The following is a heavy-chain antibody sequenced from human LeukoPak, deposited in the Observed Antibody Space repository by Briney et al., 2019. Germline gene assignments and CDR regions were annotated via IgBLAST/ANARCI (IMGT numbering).Heavy chain of an antibody. V-gene: IGHV1-69*05. J-gene: IGHJ4*02. CDR1: GGTLNSYA. CDR3: ARSLDIVVVTAMDY. Sequence: SVKVSCKASGGTLNSYAISWVRQAPGQGLEGMGGTIPIFGTAHYAQKFQGTVTIITDESTNTASMEPSRLRPGGPALFSFARSLDIVVVTAMDYWGQGTLVTVSS. CDR2: TIPIFGTA. D-gene: IGHD2-21*02.